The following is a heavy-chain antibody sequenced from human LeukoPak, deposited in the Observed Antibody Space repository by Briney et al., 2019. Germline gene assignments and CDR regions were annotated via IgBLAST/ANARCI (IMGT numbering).Heavy chain of an antibody. CDR1: GYTFTGYY. CDR2: INPNSGGT. J-gene: IGHJ3*02. CDR3: ARPPAYSSGWGADDAFDI. Sequence: ASVKVSCKTSGYTFTGYYMHWVRQAPGQGLEWMGWINPNSGGTNYAQKFQGRVTMTRDTSISTAYMELSRLGSDDTAVYYCARPPAYSSGWGADDAFDIWGQGTMVTVSS. V-gene: IGHV1-2*02. D-gene: IGHD6-19*01.